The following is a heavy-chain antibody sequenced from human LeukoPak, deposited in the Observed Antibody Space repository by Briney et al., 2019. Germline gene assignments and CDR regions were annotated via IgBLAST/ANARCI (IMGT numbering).Heavy chain of an antibody. CDR2: ISINSSTI. V-gene: IGHV3-48*01. Sequence: GGSLRLSCAASGFTFSSYHMNWVRQAPGKGLEWVSYISINSSTIYYADSVKGRFTISRDDAKNSVYLQMNSLRAEDTAVYYCARTYERDLDSWGQGTLVTVSS. CDR3: ARTYERDLDS. CDR1: GFTFSSYH. D-gene: IGHD5-12*01. J-gene: IGHJ4*02.